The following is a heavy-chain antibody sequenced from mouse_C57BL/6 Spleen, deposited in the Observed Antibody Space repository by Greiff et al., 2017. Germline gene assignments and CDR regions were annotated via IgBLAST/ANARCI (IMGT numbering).Heavy chain of an antibody. CDR1: GYAFSSSW. V-gene: IGHV1-82*01. Sequence: QVQLQQSGPELVKPGASVQISCKASGYAFSSSWMNWVKQRPGKGLEWIGRIYPGDGDTNYNGKFKGKATLTADKSSSTAYMQLSSLTSEDSAVYFCARGGYSNYGYFDVWGTGTTVTVSS. J-gene: IGHJ1*03. CDR2: IYPGDGDT. D-gene: IGHD2-5*01. CDR3: ARGGYSNYGYFDV.